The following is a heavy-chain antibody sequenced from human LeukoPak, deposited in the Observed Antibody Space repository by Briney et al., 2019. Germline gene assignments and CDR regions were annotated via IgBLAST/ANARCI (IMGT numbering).Heavy chain of an antibody. D-gene: IGHD3-10*01. CDR3: ASQDVSGSRPLDY. Sequence: SGGSLRLSCAASGFTFSSYAMSWVRQAPGKGLEWVSAISDSGGSTYYADSVKGRFTISRDNAKNSLYLQMNSLRAEDTAVYYCASQDVSGSRPLDYWGQGTLVTVSS. CDR1: GFTFSSYA. CDR2: ISDSGGST. J-gene: IGHJ4*02. V-gene: IGHV3-23*01.